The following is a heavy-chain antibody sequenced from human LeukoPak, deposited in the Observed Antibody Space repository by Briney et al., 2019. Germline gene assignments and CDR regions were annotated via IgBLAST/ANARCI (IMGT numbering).Heavy chain of an antibody. D-gene: IGHD3-22*01. CDR2: IYPDDSNT. CDR3: ARHDTSGWTPTSTFDI. Sequence: GESLKISCKGSGYSFTNYCIGWVRQMPGKGLEWMGIIYPDDSNTIYSPSFQGQVTMSADMSINTAYLEWSSLKASDSAMYYCARHDTSGWTPTSTFDIWGHGTMVTVSS. J-gene: IGHJ3*02. V-gene: IGHV5-51*01. CDR1: GYSFTNYC.